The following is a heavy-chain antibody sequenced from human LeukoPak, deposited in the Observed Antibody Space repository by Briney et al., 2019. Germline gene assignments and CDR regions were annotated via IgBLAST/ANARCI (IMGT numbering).Heavy chain of an antibody. Sequence: SGTLSLTCAVYGGSFSGYYWSWIRQPPGKGLEWIGEINHSGSTNYNPSLKSRVTISVDTSKNQFSLKLSSVTAADTAVYYCASLGGYSGYDFDYWGQGTLVTVSS. CDR2: INHSGST. CDR1: GGSFSGYY. V-gene: IGHV4-34*01. D-gene: IGHD5-12*01. J-gene: IGHJ4*02. CDR3: ASLGGYSGYDFDY.